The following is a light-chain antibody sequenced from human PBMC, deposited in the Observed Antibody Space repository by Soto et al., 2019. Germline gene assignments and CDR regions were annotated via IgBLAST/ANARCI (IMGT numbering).Light chain of an antibody. CDR3: QHSGDFRWT. V-gene: IGKV3-20*01. Sequence: EIVMTQSPATLSLSPGERATLSCRASQSVRTYLVWYQQKPGQAPRLLIYGASSRATGIPDRFSGRGFGTDFTLTISRLEPEDFAVYYCQHSGDFRWTFGLGTKVDIK. J-gene: IGKJ1*01. CDR2: GAS. CDR1: QSVRTY.